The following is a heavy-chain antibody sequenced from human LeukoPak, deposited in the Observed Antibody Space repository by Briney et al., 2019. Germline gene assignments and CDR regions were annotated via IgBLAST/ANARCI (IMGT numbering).Heavy chain of an antibody. CDR2: ISGSGGST. D-gene: IGHD3-10*01. CDR3: AKSGDYYGSGSPFDY. CDR1: GFNVGTNY. V-gene: IGHV3-23*01. Sequence: PGGSLRLSCAASGFNVGTNYMSWVRQAPGKGLEWVSAISGSGGSTYYADSVKGRFTISRDNSKNTLYLQMNSLRAEDTAVYYCAKSGDYYGSGSPFDYWGQGTLVTVSS. J-gene: IGHJ4*02.